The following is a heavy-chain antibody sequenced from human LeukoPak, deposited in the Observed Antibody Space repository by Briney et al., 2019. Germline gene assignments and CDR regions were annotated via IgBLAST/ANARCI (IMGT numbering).Heavy chain of an antibody. CDR1: GFTFSSYS. CDR2: ISSSSSTI. CDR3: ARGKIAAAGTGGFDP. D-gene: IGHD6-13*01. Sequence: GGSLRLSCAASGFTFSSYSMNWVRQAPGKGLEWVSYISSSSSTIYYADSVKGRFTISRDNAKNSLYLQMNSLRAEDTAVYYCARGKIAAAGTGGFDPWGQGTLVTVSS. J-gene: IGHJ5*02. V-gene: IGHV3-48*04.